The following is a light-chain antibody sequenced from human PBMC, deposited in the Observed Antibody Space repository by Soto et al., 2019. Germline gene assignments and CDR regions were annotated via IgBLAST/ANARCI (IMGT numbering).Light chain of an antibody. CDR3: CSYAGNSGV. Sequence: QSVLTQPASVSGSPGQSIIISCTGTSSDVGSYNFVSWYQQHPGKAPKLMIYEVSKRPSGVSNRFSGSKSGNTASLTISGLQPEDEADYYCCSYAGNSGVFSGGTKVTVL. V-gene: IGLV2-23*02. CDR2: EVS. J-gene: IGLJ6*01. CDR1: SSDVGSYNF.